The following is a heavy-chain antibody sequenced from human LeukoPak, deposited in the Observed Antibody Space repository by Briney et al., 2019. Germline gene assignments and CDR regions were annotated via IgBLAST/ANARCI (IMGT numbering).Heavy chain of an antibody. CDR3: ARRPVYASDPDY. V-gene: IGHV4-39*01. J-gene: IGHJ4*02. CDR2: IYYSGST. Sequence: SETLSLTCTVSGGSISSSSYYWGWIRQPPGKGLEWSGSIYYSGSTYYNPSLKSRVTISVDTTKNQFSLKLSSVTAADTAVYYCARRPVYASDPDYWGQGTLVTVSS. D-gene: IGHD2-8*01. CDR1: GGSISSSSYY.